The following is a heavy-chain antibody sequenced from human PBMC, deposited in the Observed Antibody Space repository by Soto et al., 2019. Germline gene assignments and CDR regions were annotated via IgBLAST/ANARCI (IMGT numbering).Heavy chain of an antibody. J-gene: IGHJ6*02. CDR1: SDSMNSGGYY. V-gene: IGHV4-31*03. CDR2: IYSNGDT. CDR3: ARRGGSSSGYYYYAMDV. Sequence: QVQLQESGPGLVKPSQTLSLTCSVSSDSMNSGGYYWSWIRQHPGKGLEWIGYIYSNGDTYYNPSLKSRVTISVDTSKNQFSPNLTSVTAADTAVYYCARRGGSSSGYYYYAMDVWGQGTTVTVSS. D-gene: IGHD6-6*01.